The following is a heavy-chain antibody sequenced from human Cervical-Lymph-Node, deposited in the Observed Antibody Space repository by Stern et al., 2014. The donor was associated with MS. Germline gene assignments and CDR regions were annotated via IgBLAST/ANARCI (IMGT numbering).Heavy chain of an antibody. CDR3: TTLDRSYPYYYYGMDV. D-gene: IGHD1-26*01. Sequence: VQLVQSGRGLVKPAGSLRLSCAVSGFSFRNAWMTWIRQAPGKGLEWVGRIISKTDGGTTDYAAPVKGRFTISRDDSKNTLYLQMNSLKTEDTAVYYCTTLDRSYPYYYYGMDVWGQGTTVTVSS. V-gene: IGHV3-15*01. J-gene: IGHJ6*02. CDR2: IISKTDGGTT. CDR1: GFSFRNAW.